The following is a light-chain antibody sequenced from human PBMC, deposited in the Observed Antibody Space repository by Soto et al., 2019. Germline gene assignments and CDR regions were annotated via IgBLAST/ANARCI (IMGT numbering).Light chain of an antibody. V-gene: IGKV3-20*01. CDR3: QQYDSSPWT. CDR1: QSVSSSF. Sequence: ESVLTQSPGTLSLSPGERATLSCRASQSVSSSFLAWYQLKPGQAPRLLIYGASSRATGIPDRFSGSGSGTDFTLTISRLEPEDFAVYYCQQYDSSPWTFGQGTKGDIK. CDR2: GAS. J-gene: IGKJ1*01.